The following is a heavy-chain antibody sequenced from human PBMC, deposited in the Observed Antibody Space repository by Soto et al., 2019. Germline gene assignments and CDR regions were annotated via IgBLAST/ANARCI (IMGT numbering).Heavy chain of an antibody. Sequence: PDGYLRLSCAASGFPFTKYAMSWVRQAPGKELEWVSAISGSGSRTYYADSVKGRFTTSRDNSKKTVYLQMISLRAEDTGVYYCAKDKELGGSGSGSFTPLEKWGQAALVNV. J-gene: IGHJ4*02. CDR2: ISGSGSRT. CDR3: AKDKELGGSGSGSFTPLEK. CDR1: GFPFTKYA. V-gene: IGHV3-23*01. D-gene: IGHD3-22*01.